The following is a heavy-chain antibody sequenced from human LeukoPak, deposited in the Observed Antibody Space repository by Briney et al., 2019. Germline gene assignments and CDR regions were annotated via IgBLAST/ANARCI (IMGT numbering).Heavy chain of an antibody. J-gene: IGHJ4*02. Sequence: PGRSLRPSCTASGFTFGDYAMSWFRQAPGKGLEWVGFIRSKAYGGTTEYAASVKGRFTISRDDSKSIAYLQMNSLKTEDTAVYYCTRSPGWGSIWYFDYWGQGTLVTVSS. D-gene: IGHD6-19*01. CDR2: IRSKAYGGTT. CDR3: TRSPGWGSIWYFDY. CDR1: GFTFGDYA. V-gene: IGHV3-49*03.